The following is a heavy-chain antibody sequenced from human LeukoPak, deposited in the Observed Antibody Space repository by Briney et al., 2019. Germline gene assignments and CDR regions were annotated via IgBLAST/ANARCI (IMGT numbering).Heavy chain of an antibody. J-gene: IGHJ4*02. D-gene: IGHD1-14*01. V-gene: IGHV4-59*01. CDR2: IYYSGST. CDR3: ARDDPTTKYFDY. Sequence: PSETLSLTCTVSGGSIRSYYWSWIRQPPGKGLEWIGYIYYSGSTNYNPSLTSRVTISVDTSKNQFSLRLSSVTAADTAVYYCARDDPTTKYFDYWGQGTLVTVSS. CDR1: GGSIRSYY.